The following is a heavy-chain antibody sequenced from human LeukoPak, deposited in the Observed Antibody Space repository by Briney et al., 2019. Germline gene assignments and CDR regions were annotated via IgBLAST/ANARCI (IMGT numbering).Heavy chain of an antibody. Sequence: GGSLRLSCAASGFSFSSYGMHWVRQAPGKGLEWVAVIWYDGSYKYYADSVKGRFTISRDNSKNTLYLQMNTLRAEDTAVYYCARDGFDFWSGYSNYYGMDVWGQGTTVTVSS. CDR2: IWYDGSYK. CDR1: GFSFSSYG. CDR3: ARDGFDFWSGYSNYYGMDV. V-gene: IGHV3-33*01. D-gene: IGHD3-3*01. J-gene: IGHJ6*02.